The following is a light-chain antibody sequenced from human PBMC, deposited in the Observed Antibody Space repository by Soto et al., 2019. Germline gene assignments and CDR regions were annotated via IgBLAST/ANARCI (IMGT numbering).Light chain of an antibody. Sequence: ELVLTQSPGTLSLSPGERATLSCRASQSVSSSYLAWYQQKPGQAPRLLIHGASRRATGIPDRFSGSGSGTDFTLTINRLEPEDVAVYFCQQYGDMWTFGQGTKVDIK. CDR1: QSVSSSY. CDR2: GAS. J-gene: IGKJ1*01. CDR3: QQYGDMWT. V-gene: IGKV3-20*01.